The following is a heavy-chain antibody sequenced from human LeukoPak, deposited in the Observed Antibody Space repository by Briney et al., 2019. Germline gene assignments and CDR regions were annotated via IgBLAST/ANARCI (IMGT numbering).Heavy chain of an antibody. CDR1: GFSFSGDGVG. Sequence: SGPTLVKPTQTLTLTCTFSGFSFSGDGVGVGWMRQPPGKALDWLAVIYWDDDKRYSPSLKSRLTITKDTSKDQVVLTMTNMDPVDTATYYCVHTRRNYYHNSGSFDYWGQGTLVTVSS. CDR2: IYWDDDK. V-gene: IGHV2-5*02. CDR3: VHTRRNYYHNSGSFDY. D-gene: IGHD3-22*01. J-gene: IGHJ4*02.